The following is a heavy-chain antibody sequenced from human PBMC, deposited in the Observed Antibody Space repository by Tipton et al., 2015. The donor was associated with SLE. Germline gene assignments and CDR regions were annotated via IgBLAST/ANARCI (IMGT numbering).Heavy chain of an antibody. V-gene: IGHV1-18*01. CDR3: ARTDRYYGSGSYYSTSIDY. CDR1: GYTFTSYG. Sequence: QSGPEVKKPGASVKVSCKASGYTFTSYGISWVRQAPGQGLEWMGWISAYNGNTNYAQKLQGRVTMTTDTSTSTAYMELRSLRSDDTAVYYCARTDRYYGSGSYYSTSIDYWGQGTLVTVSS. J-gene: IGHJ4*02. D-gene: IGHD3-10*01. CDR2: ISAYNGNT.